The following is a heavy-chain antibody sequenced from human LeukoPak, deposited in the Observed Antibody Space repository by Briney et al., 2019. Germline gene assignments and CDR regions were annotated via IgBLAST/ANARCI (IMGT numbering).Heavy chain of an antibody. Sequence: ASVKVSCKLSEDTLIQLSVHWVRQAPGKGLEWMGGFDPERAETIYAQKFQGRVTMTEDTSTDTAYMEMRSLRSGDTAVYYCATVFQQRGYYYMDVWGTGTTVTVSS. CDR3: ATVFQQRGYYYMDV. CDR1: EDTLIQLS. D-gene: IGHD3-10*01. V-gene: IGHV1-24*01. CDR2: FDPERAET. J-gene: IGHJ6*03.